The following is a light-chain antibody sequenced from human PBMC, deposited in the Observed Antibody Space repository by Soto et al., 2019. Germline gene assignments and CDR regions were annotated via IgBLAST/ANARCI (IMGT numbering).Light chain of an antibody. CDR2: DVT. J-gene: IGLJ1*01. Sequence: QSALPHTLSVSGSPGHSVTIACTGSSSDIGNYNFVSWYQLHPGKAPKLMIYDVTKRPSGVPDRFSGSKSGNTASLSISGLQAEDQADYYCFSYAGSYNYVFGTGTKVTVL. CDR3: FSYAGSYNYV. V-gene: IGLV2-11*01. CDR1: SSDIGNYNF.